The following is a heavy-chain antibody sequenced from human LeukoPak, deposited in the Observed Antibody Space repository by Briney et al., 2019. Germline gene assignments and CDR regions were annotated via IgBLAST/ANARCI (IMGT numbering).Heavy chain of an antibody. CDR3: ARRRYFDTYLDP. CDR2: VYPAGSII. Sequence: GESLKISCKGPEDDFANYWIGWVRQMAGGGLVGMGIVYPAGSIIHYSPSFQGQVTISVDRSVSTAYLQWTSLKASDSAMYFCARRRYFDTYLDPWGQGTLVTVSS. CDR1: EDDFANYW. J-gene: IGHJ5*02. V-gene: IGHV5-51*01. D-gene: IGHD2/OR15-2a*01.